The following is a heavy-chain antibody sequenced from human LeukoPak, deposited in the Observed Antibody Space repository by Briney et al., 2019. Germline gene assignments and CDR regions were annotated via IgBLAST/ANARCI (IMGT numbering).Heavy chain of an antibody. V-gene: IGHV1-69*05. Sequence: SVNVSCTASGGTFISYAISWVRQAPGQGLEWMGGIIPIFGTANYAQKFQGRVTITTDESTSTAYMELSSLRSEDTAVYYCASFSHDYGGNSGAWGQGTLVTVSS. CDR2: IIPIFGTA. CDR1: GGTFISYA. CDR3: ASFSHDYGGNSGA. D-gene: IGHD4-23*01. J-gene: IGHJ5*02.